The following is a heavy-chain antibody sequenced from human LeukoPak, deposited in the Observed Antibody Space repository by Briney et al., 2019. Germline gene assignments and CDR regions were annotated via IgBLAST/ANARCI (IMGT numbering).Heavy chain of an antibody. V-gene: IGHV4-59*01. CDR2: IYYSEST. D-gene: IGHD2-2*01. Sequence: PSETLSLTCTVSGGSISSYYWSWIRQPPGKGLEWIGYIYYSESTNYNPSLKSRVTISVDTSKNQFSLKLSSVTAADTAVYYCARELGYCSSTSCYGAFDIWGQGTMVTVSS. CDR3: ARELGYCSSTSCYGAFDI. J-gene: IGHJ3*02. CDR1: GGSISSYY.